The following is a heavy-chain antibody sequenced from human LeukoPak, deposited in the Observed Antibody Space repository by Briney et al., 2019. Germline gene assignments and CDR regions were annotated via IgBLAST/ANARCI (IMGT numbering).Heavy chain of an antibody. CDR3: ARGRNYYGSGSGEPVDY. CDR2: MNPNSGNT. D-gene: IGHD3-10*01. Sequence: ASVKVSCKASGYTFTSYDINWVRQATGQGLEWMGWMNPNSGNTGYAQKFQGRVTMTRNTTIGTAYMELSSLRSEDTAVYYCARGRNYYGSGSGEPVDYWGQGTLVTVSS. J-gene: IGHJ4*02. CDR1: GYTFTSYD. V-gene: IGHV1-8*01.